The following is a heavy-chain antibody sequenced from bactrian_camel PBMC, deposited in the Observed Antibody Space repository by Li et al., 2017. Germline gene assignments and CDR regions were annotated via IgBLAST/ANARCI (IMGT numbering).Heavy chain of an antibody. J-gene: IGHJ4*01. CDR3: AAGGHPTSAYPLAGKLGRCSHVYDY. CDR2: IDSGGGS. Sequence: VQLVESGGGLVQPRESLRLSCSTSGFTFSTRGMSWVRQAPGKGLEYVTAIDSGGGSYYPDSVKGRFTISQDGAENAVYLQMNSLKTEDTALYTCAAGGHPTSAYPLAGKLGRCSHVYDYWGEGTQVTVS. D-gene: IGHD7*01. CDR1: GFTFSTRG. V-gene: IGHV3S40*01.